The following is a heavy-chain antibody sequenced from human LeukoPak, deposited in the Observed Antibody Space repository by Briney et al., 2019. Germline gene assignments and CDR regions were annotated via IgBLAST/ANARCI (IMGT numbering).Heavy chain of an antibody. Sequence: PGGSLRLSCAVSGFTVSAHYMSWVRQAPGKGLECVSFLYTGGDTYYADSVKGRFTISRDNSKITLYLQMNSLRAEDTAVYYCARGPGSRGIFDYWGQGTLVTVSS. J-gene: IGHJ4*02. CDR1: GFTVSAHY. D-gene: IGHD3-10*01. CDR2: LYTGGDT. CDR3: ARGPGSRGIFDY. V-gene: IGHV3-53*01.